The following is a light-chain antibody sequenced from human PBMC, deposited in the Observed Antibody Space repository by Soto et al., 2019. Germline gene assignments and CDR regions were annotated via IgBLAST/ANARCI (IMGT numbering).Light chain of an antibody. CDR2: GND. J-gene: IGLJ2*01. Sequence: QSVLTQPPSVSGAPGQRVTMSCTGSSSNTGAGYDVHWYQQLPGAAPKLVIYGNDNRPSGVPDRFSASKSGTSASLAITGLQAEDEADYYCQSFDISLSAVVFGGGTKLTVL. CDR1: SSNTGAGYD. CDR3: QSFDISLSAVV. V-gene: IGLV1-40*01.